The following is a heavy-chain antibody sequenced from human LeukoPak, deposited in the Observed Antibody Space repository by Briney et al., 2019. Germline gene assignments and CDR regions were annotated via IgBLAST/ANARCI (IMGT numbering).Heavy chain of an antibody. CDR2: IFISGST. Sequence: SETLSLTCAVSGDSISCCYWTWIRQPAGKGLEWIGRIFISGSTNYNPSLQGRVTMSVDRSKSQFSLKLSSVTAADTVVYYCVRQGYNYGAFNAWGQGTLVTVSS. CDR3: VRQGYNYGAFNA. CDR1: GDSISCCY. J-gene: IGHJ4*02. V-gene: IGHV4-4*07. D-gene: IGHD5-18*01.